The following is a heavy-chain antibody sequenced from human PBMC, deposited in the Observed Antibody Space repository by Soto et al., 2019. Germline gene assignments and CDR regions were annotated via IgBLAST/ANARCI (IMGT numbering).Heavy chain of an antibody. Sequence: GGSLRLSCAASGFTFDDYAMHWVRQAPGKGLEWVSGISWNSGSIGYADSVKGRFTISRDNAKNSLYLQMNSLRAEDTALYYCAKALSPSAKGDPFDYWAQGTLVTVSS. D-gene: IGHD2-2*01. CDR2: ISWNSGSI. J-gene: IGHJ4*02. CDR1: GFTFDDYA. CDR3: AKALSPSAKGDPFDY. V-gene: IGHV3-9*01.